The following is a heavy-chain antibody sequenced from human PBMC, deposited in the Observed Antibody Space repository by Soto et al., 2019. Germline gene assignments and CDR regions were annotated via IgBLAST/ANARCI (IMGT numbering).Heavy chain of an antibody. CDR3: AKESLTTFNNWFDS. CDR2: ISGSGGGT. J-gene: IGHJ5*01. Sequence: GGSLRLSCAASGFAFRNYAMNWVRQAPGKGLEWVSGISGSGGGTYYADSVKGRFTISRDNSKTRLYLQMSSLRADDTAVYYCAKESLTTFNNWFDSWGQGTLVTVSS. CDR1: GFAFRNYA. V-gene: IGHV3-23*01.